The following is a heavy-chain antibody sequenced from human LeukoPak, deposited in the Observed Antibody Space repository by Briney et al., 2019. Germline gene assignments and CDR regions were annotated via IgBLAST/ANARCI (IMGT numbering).Heavy chain of an antibody. CDR2: IYYIGNT. D-gene: IGHD3-22*01. CDR3: ARLPFYDSSGY. V-gene: IGHV4-59*08. Sequence: TSETLSLTCTVSGDSISSYYWSWIRQPPGKGLEWIGYIYYIGNTKYNPSLESRVVISVDTSKNQFSLKLRSVTAADTAVYYCARLPFYDSSGYWGQGTLVTVSS. J-gene: IGHJ4*02. CDR1: GDSISSYY.